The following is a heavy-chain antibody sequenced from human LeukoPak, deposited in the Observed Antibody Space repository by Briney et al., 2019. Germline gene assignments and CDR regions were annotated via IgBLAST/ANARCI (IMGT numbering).Heavy chain of an antibody. J-gene: IGHJ5*02. D-gene: IGHD3-10*01. CDR2: INPSGGST. Sequence: ASVKVSCKASGYTFTSYYMHWVRQAPGQGLEWMGIINPSGGSTSYAQKFQGRVTMTRDTSTSTVYMELSSLRSEDTAVYYCAREAMVRGAPGDGGTNWFDPWGQGTLVTVCS. CDR3: AREAMVRGAPGDGGTNWFDP. CDR1: GYTFTSYY. V-gene: IGHV1-46*01.